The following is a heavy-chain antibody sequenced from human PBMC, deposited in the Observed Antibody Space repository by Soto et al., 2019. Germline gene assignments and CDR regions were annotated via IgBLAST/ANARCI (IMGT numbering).Heavy chain of an antibody. Sequence: EVQLVESGGGLVQPGRSLRLSCAASGFTFDDYAMHWVRQAPGKGLEWVSGISWNSGSIGYADSMKGRFTISRDNAKNSLYLQMNSLRAEDTALYYCAKGSFKIRDNWFDPWGQGTLVTVSS. CDR3: AKGSFKIRDNWFDP. V-gene: IGHV3-9*01. D-gene: IGHD3-10*01. CDR2: ISWNSGSI. J-gene: IGHJ5*02. CDR1: GFTFDDYA.